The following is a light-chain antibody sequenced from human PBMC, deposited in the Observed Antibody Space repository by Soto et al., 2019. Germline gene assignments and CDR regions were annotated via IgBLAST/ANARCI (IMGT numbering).Light chain of an antibody. CDR1: SSDVGGYNY. V-gene: IGLV2-11*01. CDR2: DVS. Sequence: QSALIQPRSVSGSPGQSVTISCTGTSSDVGGYNYVSWYQQHPGKAPKLMISDVSKRPSGVPDRFSGSKSGNTASPTISGLQAEDEADYYCCSYAGSFSYVFGTGTKLTVL. J-gene: IGLJ1*01. CDR3: CSYAGSFSYV.